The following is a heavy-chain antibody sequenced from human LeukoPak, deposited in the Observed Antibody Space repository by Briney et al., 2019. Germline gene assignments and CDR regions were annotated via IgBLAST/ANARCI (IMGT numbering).Heavy chain of an antibody. Sequence: GGSLRLSCAASGFTFDDYAMHWVRQAPGKGLEWVSSISGGSTYYADSRKGRFTISRDNSKNTLHLQMNSLRAEDTAVYYCKNRQWIQLWFYFFDYWGQGTLVTVSS. J-gene: IGHJ4*02. V-gene: IGHV3-38-3*01. CDR3: KNRQWIQLWFYFFDY. CDR2: ISGGST. D-gene: IGHD5-18*01. CDR1: GFTFDDYA.